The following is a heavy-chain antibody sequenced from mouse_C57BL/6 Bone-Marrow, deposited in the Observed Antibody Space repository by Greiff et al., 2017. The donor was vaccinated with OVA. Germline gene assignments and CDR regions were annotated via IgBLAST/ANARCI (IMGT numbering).Heavy chain of an antibody. CDR2: IWGCGST. CDR1: GFSLTSYG. V-gene: IGHV2-9*01. Sequence: VKLMESGPGLVAPSQSLSLTCTVSGFSLTSYGVDWVRQPPGQGLEWLGVIWGCGSTTYNSALMSRLSISKDNSKSQVFLKKNRLQTYDTAVYYCARALLYYAMDYWGQGTSVTVSS. D-gene: IGHD1-1*01. CDR3: ARALLYYAMDY. J-gene: IGHJ4*01.